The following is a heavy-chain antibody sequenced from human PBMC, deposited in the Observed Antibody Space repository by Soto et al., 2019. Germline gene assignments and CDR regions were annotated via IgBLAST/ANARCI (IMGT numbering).Heavy chain of an antibody. CDR3: ANRGYSYGFVMY. D-gene: IGHD5-18*01. CDR2: IIPMLGIA. CDR1: GGTFSSYT. Sequence: SVKVSCKASGGTFSSYTFSWVRQAPGQGLEWMGRIIPMLGIANYAQKFQGRVTITADKSTSTAYMELSSLRSEDTAVYYCANRGYSYGFVMYWGQGTLVTVSS. J-gene: IGHJ4*02. V-gene: IGHV1-69*02.